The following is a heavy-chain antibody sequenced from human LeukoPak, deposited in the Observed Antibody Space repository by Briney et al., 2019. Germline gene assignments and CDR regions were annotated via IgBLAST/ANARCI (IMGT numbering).Heavy chain of an antibody. CDR2: ISSSGSTI. V-gene: IGHV3-48*03. CDR1: GFTFSSYE. Sequence: PGGSLRLSCAASGFTFSSYEMNWVRQAPGKGLEWVSCISSSGSTIYYADSVKGRFTISRDNAKNSLYLQMNSLRAEDTAVYYCVVVAAKDYWGQGTLVTVSS. D-gene: IGHD2-15*01. CDR3: VVVAAKDY. J-gene: IGHJ4*02.